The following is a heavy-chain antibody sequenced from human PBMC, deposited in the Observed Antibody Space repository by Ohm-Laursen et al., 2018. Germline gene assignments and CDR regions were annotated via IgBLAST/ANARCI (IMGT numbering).Heavy chain of an antibody. V-gene: IGHV4-39*07. CDR2: ISYSGST. J-gene: IGHJ6*02. Sequence: GTLSLTCTVSGGPGSSNSYYWGWIRQPPGKGLEWIGSISYSGSTYYNPSLESRVTISVDTSKNQFSLKLRSVTAADTAVYFCARVTGPGDYYGLDVWGQGTTVTVSS. CDR3: ARVTGPGDYYGLDV. CDR1: GGPGSSNSYY. D-gene: IGHD3-9*01.